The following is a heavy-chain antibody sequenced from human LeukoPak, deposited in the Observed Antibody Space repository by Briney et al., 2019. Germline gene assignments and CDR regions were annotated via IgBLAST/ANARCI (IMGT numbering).Heavy chain of an antibody. D-gene: IGHD3-22*01. J-gene: IGHJ4*02. Sequence: PGGSLRLSCAASGFTFDDYGMSWVRQAPRKGLEWVSGINWNGGSTVYADSVKGRFTISRDNAKNSLYLQMNSLRAEDTALYYCARALSGYDSSGYWAGPARYYFDYWGQGTLVTVSS. V-gene: IGHV3-20*04. CDR3: ARALSGYDSSGYWAGPARYYFDY. CDR1: GFTFDDYG. CDR2: INWNGGST.